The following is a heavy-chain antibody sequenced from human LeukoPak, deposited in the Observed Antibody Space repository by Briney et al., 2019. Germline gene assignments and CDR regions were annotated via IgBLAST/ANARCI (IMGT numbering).Heavy chain of an antibody. D-gene: IGHD4-23*01. CDR2: TYYRSKWSN. V-gene: IGHV6-1*01. J-gene: IGHJ4*02. CDR3: ATKADYGGKSAEFDF. CDR1: GDSVSSNNAA. Sequence: SQTLSVTCAISGDSVSSNNAAWTWVRQSPSRGLEWLGRTYYRSKWSNDYAVSVKSRITISPDTSKNQFSLHLSSVNPEDTAVFYCATKADYGGKSAEFDFWGQGTLVTVSS.